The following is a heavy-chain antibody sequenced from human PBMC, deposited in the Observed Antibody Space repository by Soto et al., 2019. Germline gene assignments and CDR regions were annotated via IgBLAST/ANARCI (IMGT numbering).Heavy chain of an antibody. CDR1: GGTFSSYT. Sequence: QVQLVQSGAEVKKPGSSVKVSCKASGGTFSSYTISWVRQAPGQGLEWMGRIIPILGIANYAQKFQGRVTLTADKSTSTAYMEARSLRSEDTAVYYCTRGGYSWTDVDDYSYGMGVWGQWTTVTVSS. J-gene: IGHJ6*02. V-gene: IGHV1-69*02. D-gene: IGHD1-1*01. CDR3: TRGGYSWTDVDDYSYGMGV. CDR2: IIPILGIA.